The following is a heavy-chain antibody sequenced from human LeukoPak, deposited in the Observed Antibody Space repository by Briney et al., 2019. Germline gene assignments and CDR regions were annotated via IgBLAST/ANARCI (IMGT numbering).Heavy chain of an antibody. J-gene: IGHJ6*02. V-gene: IGHV4-59*01. Sequence: GSLRLSCAVSGFTFSNYAMSWIRQSPGKGLEWMGYIHYSGSTNYNPSLKSRVTTSVDTSKKQFSLKLSSVTAAETAVYYCARARSDYYGMDVWGQGTTVTVSS. D-gene: IGHD6-6*01. CDR1: GFTFSNYA. CDR3: ARARSDYYGMDV. CDR2: IHYSGST.